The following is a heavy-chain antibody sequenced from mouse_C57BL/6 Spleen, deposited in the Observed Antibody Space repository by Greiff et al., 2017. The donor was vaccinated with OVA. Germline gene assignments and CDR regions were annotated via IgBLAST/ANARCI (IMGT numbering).Heavy chain of an antibody. V-gene: IGHV1-55*01. Sequence: VQLQQPGAELVKPGASAKMSCKASGYTFTSYWITWVKQRPGQGLEWIGDIYPGSGSTNYNEKFKSKATLTVDTSYSTAYMQLSSLTSEDSAVYYCARGDYYGSSYYFDYWGQGTTLTVSS. CDR3: ARGDYYGSSYYFDY. J-gene: IGHJ2*01. CDR1: GYTFTSYW. CDR2: IYPGSGST. D-gene: IGHD1-1*01.